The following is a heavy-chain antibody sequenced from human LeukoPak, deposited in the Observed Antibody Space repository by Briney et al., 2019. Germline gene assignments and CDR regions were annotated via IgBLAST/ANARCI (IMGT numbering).Heavy chain of an antibody. V-gene: IGHV4-34*01. CDR3: ARGISDDFWSGYDTFDY. CDR2: INHSGST. D-gene: IGHD3-3*01. Sequence: SETLSLTCTVSGGSISSYYWSWIRQPPGKGLEWIGEINHSGSTNYNPSLKSRVTISVDTSKNQFSLTLNSVTAADTAVYYCARGISDDFWSGYDTFDYWGHGTLVTVSS. J-gene: IGHJ4*01. CDR1: GGSISSYY.